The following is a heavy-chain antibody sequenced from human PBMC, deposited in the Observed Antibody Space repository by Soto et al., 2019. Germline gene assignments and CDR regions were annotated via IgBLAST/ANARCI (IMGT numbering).Heavy chain of an antibody. CDR3: ARDNAQRGYGYGNYYYYGMDV. D-gene: IGHD5-18*01. Sequence: SVKVSCKASGGTFSSYAISWVRQAPGQGLEWMGGIIPIFGTANYAQKFQGRVTITADESTSTAYMELSSLRSEDTAVYYCARDNAQRGYGYGNYYYYGMDVWGQGTTVTVSS. V-gene: IGHV1-69*13. CDR1: GGTFSSYA. J-gene: IGHJ6*02. CDR2: IIPIFGTA.